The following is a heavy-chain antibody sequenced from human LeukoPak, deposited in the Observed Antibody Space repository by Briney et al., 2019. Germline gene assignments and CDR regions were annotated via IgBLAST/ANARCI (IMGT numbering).Heavy chain of an antibody. J-gene: IGHJ4*02. CDR2: IKEDGSEK. Sequence: PGGSLRLSCAASGFTFSSYWMSWVRQAPGKGLEWVANIKEDGSEKYYVDSVKGRFTISRDNAKNSLYLQMNSLRAEDTAVYCCARTTYYYDSRPLFDYWGQGTLVTVSS. CDR3: ARTTYYYDSRPLFDY. CDR1: GFTFSSYW. D-gene: IGHD3-22*01. V-gene: IGHV3-7*03.